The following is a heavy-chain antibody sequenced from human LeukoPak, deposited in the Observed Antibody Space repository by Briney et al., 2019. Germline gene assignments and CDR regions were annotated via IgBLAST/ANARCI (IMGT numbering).Heavy chain of an antibody. V-gene: IGHV3-33*01. Sequence: GGSLRLSWAASGFTFSSYGMHWVRQAPVKGLEWVAVIWYDGSNKYYADSVKGRFTISRDNSKNTLYLQMNSLRAEDTAVYYCARRSMVTTPYYYYGMDVWGKGTTVTVSS. D-gene: IGHD4-17*01. CDR3: ARRSMVTTPYYYYGMDV. J-gene: IGHJ6*04. CDR2: IWYDGSNK. CDR1: GFTFSSYG.